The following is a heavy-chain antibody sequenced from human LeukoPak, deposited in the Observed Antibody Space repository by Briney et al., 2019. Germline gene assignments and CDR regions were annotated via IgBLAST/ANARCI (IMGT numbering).Heavy chain of an antibody. CDR1: GGSLSSGSYY. J-gene: IGHJ6*02. V-gene: IGHV4-61*02. D-gene: IGHD2-15*01. CDR2: IYTSGST. Sequence: SETLSLTCPVSGGSLSSGSYYWSWIRQPAGKGLEWIGRIYTSGSTNYNPSLKSRVTISVDTSKNQFSLKLSSVTAADTAVYYCAREELLSNYYYYGMDVWGQGTTVTVSS. CDR3: AREELLSNYYYYGMDV.